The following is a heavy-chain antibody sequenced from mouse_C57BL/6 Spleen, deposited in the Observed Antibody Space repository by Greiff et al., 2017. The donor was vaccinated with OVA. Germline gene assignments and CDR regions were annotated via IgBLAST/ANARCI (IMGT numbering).Heavy chain of an antibody. CDR2: IHPNSGST. V-gene: IGHV1-64*01. J-gene: IGHJ2*01. Sequence: QVQLQQPGAELVKPGASVKLSCKASGYTFTSYWMHWVKQRPGQGLEWIGMIHPNSGSTNYNEKFKSKATLTVDKSSITAYMQLSSLTSEDSAVYYCAREGYSNYLYYFDYWGQGTTLTVSS. CDR3: AREGYSNYLYYFDY. D-gene: IGHD2-5*01. CDR1: GYTFTSYW.